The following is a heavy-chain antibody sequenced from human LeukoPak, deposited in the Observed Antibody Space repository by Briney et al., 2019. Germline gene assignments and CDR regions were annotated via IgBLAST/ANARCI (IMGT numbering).Heavy chain of an antibody. Sequence: GESLKISCAASGFSFSDYYMSWIRQAPGKGLEWVSYISSSGGNIYYADSVRGRFTMSRDNAKKSLFLQMNRLRAEDTAVYYCARFGTGYGALDIWGQGTTVTVSS. J-gene: IGHJ3*02. D-gene: IGHD3/OR15-3a*01. V-gene: IGHV3-11*04. CDR1: GFSFSDYY. CDR2: ISSSGGNI. CDR3: ARFGTGYGALDI.